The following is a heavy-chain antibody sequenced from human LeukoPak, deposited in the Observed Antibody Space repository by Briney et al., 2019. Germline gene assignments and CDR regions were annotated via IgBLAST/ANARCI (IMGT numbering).Heavy chain of an antibody. CDR3: ARGRPGYFDWLQYFDY. J-gene: IGHJ4*02. D-gene: IGHD3-9*01. V-gene: IGHV3-53*01. Sequence: GGSLRLSCAASGFTVSSNYMSWVRQAPGKGLEWVSVIYSGGSTYYADSVKGRFTISRDNSKNTLYLQVNSLRAEDTAVYYCARGRPGYFDWLQYFDYWGQGTLVTVSS. CDR2: IYSGGST. CDR1: GFTVSSNY.